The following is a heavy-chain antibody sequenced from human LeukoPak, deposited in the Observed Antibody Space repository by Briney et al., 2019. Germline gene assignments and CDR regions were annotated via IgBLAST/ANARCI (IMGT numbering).Heavy chain of an antibody. CDR3: ASQQQLVPSFDY. Sequence: SETLSLTCTVSGGSISSYYWGWIRQPPGKGLEWIGYIYYSGSTNYNPSLKSRVTISVDTSKNQFSLKLSSVTAADTAVYYCASQQQLVPSFDYWGQGTLVTVSS. CDR1: GGSISSYY. CDR2: IYYSGST. V-gene: IGHV4-59*01. D-gene: IGHD6-13*01. J-gene: IGHJ4*02.